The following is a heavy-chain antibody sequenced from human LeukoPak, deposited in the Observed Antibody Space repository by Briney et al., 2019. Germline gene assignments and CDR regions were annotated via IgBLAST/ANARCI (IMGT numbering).Heavy chain of an antibody. J-gene: IGHJ1*01. V-gene: IGHV4-34*01. CDR2: INHSGGT. CDR1: GGSFSGYY. CDR3: ARPKDTAMVTPFQH. Sequence: SETLSLTCAVYGGSFSGYYWSWIRQPPGKGLEWIGEINHSGGTNYNPSLKSRVTISVDTSKNQFSLKLSSVTAADTAVYYCARPKDTAMVTPFQHWGQGTLVTVSS. D-gene: IGHD5-18*01.